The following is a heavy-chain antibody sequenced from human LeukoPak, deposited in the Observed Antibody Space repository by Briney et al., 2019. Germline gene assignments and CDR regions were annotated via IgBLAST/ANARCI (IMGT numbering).Heavy chain of an antibody. J-gene: IGHJ3*02. V-gene: IGHV3-48*04. Sequence: PGGSLRLSCAASGFTFSSYSMNWVRQAPGKGLEWVSYISSSSSTIYYADSVKGRFTISRDNAKNSLYLQMNSLRAEDTAVYYCARDGGANRIAVAGADAFDIWGQGTMVTVSS. CDR2: ISSSSSTI. D-gene: IGHD6-19*01. CDR3: ARDGGANRIAVAGADAFDI. CDR1: GFTFSSYS.